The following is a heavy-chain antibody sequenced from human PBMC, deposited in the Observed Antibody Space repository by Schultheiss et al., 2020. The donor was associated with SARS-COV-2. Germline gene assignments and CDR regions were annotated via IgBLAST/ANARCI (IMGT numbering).Heavy chain of an antibody. Sequence: GGSLRLSCVASGFTFSNYLMHWARQVPGKGLVWVSRINSNGGSTSYADSVKGRFAISRDNAKNTLYLQMNSLRAEDTAVYYCARTGDYGETFDIWGQGTMVTVSS. CDR3: ARTGDYGETFDI. D-gene: IGHD4-17*01. CDR1: GFTFSNYL. J-gene: IGHJ3*02. V-gene: IGHV3-74*01. CDR2: INSNGGST.